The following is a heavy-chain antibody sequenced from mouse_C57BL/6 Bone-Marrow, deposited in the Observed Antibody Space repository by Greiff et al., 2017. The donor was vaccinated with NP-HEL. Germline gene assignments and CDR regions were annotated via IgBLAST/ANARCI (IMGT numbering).Heavy chain of an antibody. D-gene: IGHD2-3*01. Sequence: VQLQQSGPELVRPGVSVKISCKGSGYTFTDYAMHWVKQSHAKSLEWIGVISTYYGDASYNQKFKEKATMTVDKSSSTDYMELARLTSEDSAVFYCARVGYDGYLQFAYWGQGTLVTVSA. V-gene: IGHV1-67*01. CDR2: ISTYYGDA. J-gene: IGHJ3*01. CDR3: ARVGYDGYLQFAY. CDR1: GYTFTDYA.